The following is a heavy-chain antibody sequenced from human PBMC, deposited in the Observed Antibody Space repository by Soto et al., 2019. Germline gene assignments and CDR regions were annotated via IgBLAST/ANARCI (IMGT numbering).Heavy chain of an antibody. D-gene: IGHD2-21*01. CDR1: GGSLSDYF. Sequence: PSETLSLTCVVSGGSLSDYFWSWFRQPPGMALEWIGEINHLGSINYNPSLKSRVTMSVDTSKNQFSLTLNSVTAADTATYYCARGGISHWAYFYYMDVWDRGTTVTV. J-gene: IGHJ6*03. CDR3: ARGGISHWAYFYYMDV. V-gene: IGHV4-34*01. CDR2: INHLGSI.